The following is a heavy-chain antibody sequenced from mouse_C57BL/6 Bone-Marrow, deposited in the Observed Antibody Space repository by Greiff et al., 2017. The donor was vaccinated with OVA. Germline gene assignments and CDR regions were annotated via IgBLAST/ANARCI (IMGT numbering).Heavy chain of an antibody. Sequence: EVQVVESGGDLVKPGGSLKLSCAASGFTFSSYGMSWVRQTPDKRLEWVATISSGGSYTYYPDSVKGRFTISRDNAKNTLYLQMSSLKSEDTAMYYCARHGDYDVAWFAYWGQGTLVTVSA. CDR1: GFTFSSYG. CDR2: ISSGGSYT. J-gene: IGHJ3*01. CDR3: ARHGDYDVAWFAY. V-gene: IGHV5-6*01. D-gene: IGHD2-4*01.